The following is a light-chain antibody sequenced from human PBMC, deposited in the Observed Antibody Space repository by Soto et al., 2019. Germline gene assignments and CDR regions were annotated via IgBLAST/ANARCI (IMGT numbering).Light chain of an antibody. CDR3: CSYAGGNYV. Sequence: QSVLAQPRSVSGSPGQSVTISCTGTSSDVGGYNYVSWYQQHPGKAPKLMIYDVSKRPSGVPDRFSGSKSGNPASLTISGLQAEDEADYYCCSYAGGNYVFGTGTKVTVL. CDR2: DVS. CDR1: SSDVGGYNY. V-gene: IGLV2-11*01. J-gene: IGLJ1*01.